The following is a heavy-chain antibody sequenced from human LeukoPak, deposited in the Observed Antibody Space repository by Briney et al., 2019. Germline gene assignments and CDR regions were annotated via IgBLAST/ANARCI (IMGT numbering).Heavy chain of an antibody. CDR1: GGSISSYY. Sequence: SETLSLTCTVSGGSISSYYWSWIRQPPGKGLEWIGYIYYSGSTNYNPSLKSRVTISVDTSKNQFSLKLSSVTAADTAVYYCARAHHYSSGWYPDYWGQGTLVTVSS. CDR3: ARAHHYSSGWYPDY. CDR2: IYYSGST. V-gene: IGHV4-59*01. D-gene: IGHD6-19*01. J-gene: IGHJ4*02.